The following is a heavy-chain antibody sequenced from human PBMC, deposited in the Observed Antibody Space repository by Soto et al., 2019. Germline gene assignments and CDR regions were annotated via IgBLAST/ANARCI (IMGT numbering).Heavy chain of an antibody. Sequence: EVQLVESGGGLVQPGGSLRLSCAASGFTFSSYWMSWVRQAPGKGLEWVANIKQDGSDKYYVDSVKGRFTISRDNAKNSLYLQMNSLSAEDTAIYYCAKVKSVAGQEWCQGTLVTVSS. D-gene: IGHD6-6*01. CDR1: GFTFSSYW. V-gene: IGHV3-7*05. CDR3: AKVKSVAGQE. CDR2: IKQDGSDK. J-gene: IGHJ4*02.